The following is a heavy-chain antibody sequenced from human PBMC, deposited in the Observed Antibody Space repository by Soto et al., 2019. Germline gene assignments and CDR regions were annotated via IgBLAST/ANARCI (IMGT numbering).Heavy chain of an antibody. CDR1: GLSFSSDS. V-gene: IGHV3-21*01. J-gene: IGHJ3*02. CDR3: ARGLGYCNVGSCSGDFDM. CDR2: ISGSSSYI. Sequence: EVQLVESGGGLVKPGGSLRLSCTASGLSFSSDSMNWVRQAPGKGLEWVSSISGSSSYIYYADSVKGRFTISRDNAKRSVYLQINSLTAEDTAVYYCARGLGYCNVGSCSGDFDMWGQGTMVTVSS. D-gene: IGHD2-15*01.